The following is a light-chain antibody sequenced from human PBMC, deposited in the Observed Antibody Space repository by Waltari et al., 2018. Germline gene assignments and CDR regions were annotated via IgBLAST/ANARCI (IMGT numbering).Light chain of an antibody. Sequence: QSALTQPASVSGSPGQSLAVSCTGSRSDVGTYNLVSWYQQPPGKAPKLIIYEATKRPSGVSNRFSGSKSGNMASLTISGLQAEDEAEYYCCSFAGRSTWVFGTGTKVTVL. CDR3: CSFAGRSTWV. CDR2: EAT. V-gene: IGLV2-23*01. CDR1: RSDVGTYNL. J-gene: IGLJ1*01.